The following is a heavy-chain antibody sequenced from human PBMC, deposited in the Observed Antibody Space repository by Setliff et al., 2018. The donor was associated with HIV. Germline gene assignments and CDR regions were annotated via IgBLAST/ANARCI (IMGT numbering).Heavy chain of an antibody. CDR1: GGSISSGSYY. D-gene: IGHD3-10*01. J-gene: IGHJ6*03. V-gene: IGHV4-39*01. Sequence: SETLSLTCTVSGGSISSGSYYWGWIRQPPGKGLEWIGSINYRGNTYYNPSLKSRAAISVDTSKNQISLKLSSVTAADTAVYYCASLDGSESPYIYYYYMDVWGKGTAVTVSS. CDR3: ASLDGSESPYIYYYYMDV. CDR2: INYRGNT.